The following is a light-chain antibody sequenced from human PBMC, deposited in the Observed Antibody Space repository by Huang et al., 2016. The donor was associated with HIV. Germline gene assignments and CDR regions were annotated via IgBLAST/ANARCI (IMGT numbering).Light chain of an antibody. J-gene: IGKJ4*01. CDR2: ALS. Sequence: IQLTQSPSFLSASVGDRVVITCRASQDIGTSLAWYQVNPGKALKLLIFALSSLQSGVPSRFSGDGTGTEFTLTIWNLQPEDFATYYCQQLSLYPVTFGGGSRVE. CDR1: QDIGTS. CDR3: QQLSLYPVT. V-gene: IGKV1-9*01.